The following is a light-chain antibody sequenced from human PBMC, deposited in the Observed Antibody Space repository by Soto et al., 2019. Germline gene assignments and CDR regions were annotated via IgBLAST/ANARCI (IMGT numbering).Light chain of an antibody. J-gene: IGKJ2*01. V-gene: IGKV2-30*01. CDR3: MQGASWPYT. Sequence: DVLMTQSPLFLPVTLGQSASISCRSSQSPVISGGNTLLNWFQQRPGQPPRRLIYQVSDRDLGVRDRFSGSGSDTEFTLKISRVEAEDAGVYYCMQGASWPYTFGQGTKLEI. CDR2: QVS. CDR1: QSPVISGGNTL.